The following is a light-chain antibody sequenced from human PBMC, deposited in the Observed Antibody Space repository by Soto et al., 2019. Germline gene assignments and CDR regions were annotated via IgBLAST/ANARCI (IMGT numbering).Light chain of an antibody. CDR2: GNN. J-gene: IGLJ2*01. V-gene: IGLV1-40*01. CDR3: QSFDTGLSGPV. Sequence: QSVLTQPPAVSGAPGQRVTISCTGSNSNIGADYGVHWYQQLPGTAPKVLIYGNNNRPSGVPDRFSGSKSGTSASLAITGLQAEDEADYYCQSFDTGLSGPVFGGGTKVTVL. CDR1: NSNIGADYG.